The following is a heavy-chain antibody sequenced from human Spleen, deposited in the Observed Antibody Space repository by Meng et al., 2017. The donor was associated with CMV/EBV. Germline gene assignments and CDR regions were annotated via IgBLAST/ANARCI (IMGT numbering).Heavy chain of an antibody. CDR2: ISGSGGST. CDR1: GFTFSSYA. V-gene: IGHV3-23*01. J-gene: IGHJ5*02. Sequence: GESLKIPCAASGFTFSSYAMSWVRQAPGKGLEWVSAISGSGGSTYYADSVKGRFTISRDNSKNTLYLQMNSLRAEDTAVYYCAKDFIRRGYSYGLINWFDPWGQGTLVTVSS. CDR3: AKDFIRRGYSYGLINWFDP. D-gene: IGHD5-18*01.